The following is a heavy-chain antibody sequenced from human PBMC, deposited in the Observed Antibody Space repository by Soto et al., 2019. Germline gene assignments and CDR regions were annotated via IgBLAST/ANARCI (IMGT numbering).Heavy chain of an antibody. J-gene: IGHJ4*02. CDR3: ERESINCGWSGRRIYYCDQ. D-gene: IGHD3-22*01. CDR1: GFTFDDHA. CDR2: ISWNTGNI. Sequence: GGSLRLSCAASGFTFDDHAMHWVRQAPGKGLEWVSSISWNTGNIGYEDSVKGRFIISRDNAKNSLYLQMNSLRTEDTAWYYCERESINCGWSGRRIYYCDQWGQGTLVTVS. V-gene: IGHV3-9*01.